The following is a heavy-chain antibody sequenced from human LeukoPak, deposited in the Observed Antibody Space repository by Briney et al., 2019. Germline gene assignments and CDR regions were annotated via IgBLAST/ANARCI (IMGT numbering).Heavy chain of an antibody. CDR1: GYTFTSYY. CDR2: INPSGGST. Sequence: GASVKVSCKTSGYTFTSYYMHWVRQAPGLGLEWMGVINPSGGSTNNAQKFQGRVTMTRDTSTSTVYMELSSLRSEDTAVYYCARGYGGNSFYFDYWGQGTLVTVSS. CDR3: ARGYGGNSFYFDY. V-gene: IGHV1-46*01. J-gene: IGHJ4*02. D-gene: IGHD4-23*01.